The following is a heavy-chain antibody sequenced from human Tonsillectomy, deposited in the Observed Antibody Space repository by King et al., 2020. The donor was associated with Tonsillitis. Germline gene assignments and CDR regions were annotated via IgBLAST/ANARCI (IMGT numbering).Heavy chain of an antibody. Sequence: VQLVESGGGLVQPGGSLRLSCAASGFIFSSCAMTWVRPAPGMRLEWVSAISGSAGGTYYADSVKGRFTISRDNSKNTLYLQMNSLRAEDTAVYYCAKGWVEMDAWGQGTLVTVSS. CDR3: AKGWVEMDA. CDR2: ISGSAGGT. D-gene: IGHD5-24*01. CDR1: GFIFSSCA. V-gene: IGHV3-23*04. J-gene: IGHJ4*02.